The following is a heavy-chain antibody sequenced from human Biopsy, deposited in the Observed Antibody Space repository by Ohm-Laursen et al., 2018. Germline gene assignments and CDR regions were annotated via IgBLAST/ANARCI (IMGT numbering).Heavy chain of an antibody. V-gene: IGHV4-59*02. J-gene: IGHJ6*02. D-gene: IGHD4-23*01. CDR2: IYYSVMT. Sequence: SETLSLTCTVSGDSVTNYYWSWIRQPPGKGLEWIGHIYYSVMTNYNPSLQSRVSISVDTSRNQVSLTLSSVTAADTAVYYCARDSGILNDGNFKYYHYYGMDVWGQGTKVTVSS. CDR1: GDSVTNYY. CDR3: ARDSGILNDGNFKYYHYYGMDV.